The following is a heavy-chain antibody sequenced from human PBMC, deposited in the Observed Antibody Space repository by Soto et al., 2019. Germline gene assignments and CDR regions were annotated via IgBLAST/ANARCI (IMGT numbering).Heavy chain of an antibody. V-gene: IGHV4-59*01. CDR1: GGSISGYY. Sequence: SETLSLTCTVSGGSISGYYWSWIRQSPGKGLEYIGYIYYRGSTNYNPSLKSRVTMSVDTSRNQFSLKVNSVTAADTAVYYCARQQLLPFYYALDVWGQGTTVTVSS. CDR2: IYYRGST. D-gene: IGHD6-13*01. CDR3: ARQQLLPFYYALDV. J-gene: IGHJ6*02.